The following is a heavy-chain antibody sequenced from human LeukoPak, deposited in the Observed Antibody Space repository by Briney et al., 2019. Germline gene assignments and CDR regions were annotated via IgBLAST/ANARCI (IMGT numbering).Heavy chain of an antibody. D-gene: IGHD1-14*01. V-gene: IGHV3-30*03. J-gene: IGHJ4*02. CDR2: ISYDGNNK. Sequence: GGSLRLSCAASGFTFDSYGMHWVHQAPGKGLEWVAVISYDGNNKYYANSVKGRFTISRDNSKNTLYLQMNSLRAEDTAMYYCTRERDLSLYHFKYWGQGTLVTVSS. CDR3: TRERDLSLYHFKY. CDR1: GFTFDSYG.